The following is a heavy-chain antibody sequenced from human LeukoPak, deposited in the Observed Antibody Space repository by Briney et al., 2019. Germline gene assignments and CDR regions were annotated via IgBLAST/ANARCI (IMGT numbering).Heavy chain of an antibody. CDR1: GYTFTAYN. CDR2: INPNSGGT. D-gene: IGHD3-3*01. J-gene: IGHJ6*02. Sequence: ASVKVSCKASGYTFTAYNIHWVRQAPGQGLEWMGWINPNSGGTNYAQKFQGRVTMTRDTSISTAYMELSRLRSDDTAVYYCARETLPYYDFWSGRALMDVWGQGTTVTVSS. CDR3: ARETLPYYDFWSGRALMDV. V-gene: IGHV1-2*02.